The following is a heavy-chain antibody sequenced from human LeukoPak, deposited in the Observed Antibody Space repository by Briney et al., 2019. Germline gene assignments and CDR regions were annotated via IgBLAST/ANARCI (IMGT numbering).Heavy chain of an antibody. CDR1: GFTVSSNY. CDR3: ARAPNSWYSSGWYYFDY. V-gene: IGHV3-53*04. D-gene: IGHD6-19*01. CDR2: IYSGGST. J-gene: IGHJ4*02. Sequence: QPGGSLRLSCAASGFTVSSNYMSWVRQAPGKGLEWVSVIYSGGSTYYADSAKGRFTISRHNSKNTLYLQMNSLRAEDTAVYYCARAPNSWYSSGWYYFDYWGQGTLVTVSS.